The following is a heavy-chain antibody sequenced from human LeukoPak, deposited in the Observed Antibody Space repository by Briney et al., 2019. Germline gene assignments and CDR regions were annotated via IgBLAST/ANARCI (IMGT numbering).Heavy chain of an antibody. CDR1: GGSFSGYY. CDR3: ARTEEYCGGDCYSIYFDY. Sequence: SETLSLTCAVYGGSFSGYYWSWVRQPPGKGLEWIGEINHSGSTNYNPSLKSRVTISVDTSKNQFSLKLSSVTAADTAVYYCARTEEYCGGDCYSIYFDYWGQGTLVTVSS. V-gene: IGHV4-34*01. CDR2: INHSGST. D-gene: IGHD2-21*02. J-gene: IGHJ4*02.